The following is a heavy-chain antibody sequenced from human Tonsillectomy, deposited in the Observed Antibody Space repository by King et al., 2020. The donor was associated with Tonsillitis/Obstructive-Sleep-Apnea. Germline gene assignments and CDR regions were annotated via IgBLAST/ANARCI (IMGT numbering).Heavy chain of an antibody. V-gene: IGHV3-23*04. Sequence: VQLVESGGGLVQPGGSLRLSCAASGFTFSSYAMSWVRQAPGKGRDGVSAIIGSGGGQYYATSGKARFPISRDNSKNTLYLQMNSLRAEDTAVYYCAKDRYADCSSTSCYTWGFDYWGQGTLVTVSS. CDR2: IIGSGGGQ. CDR3: AKDRYADCSSTSCYTWGFDY. CDR1: GFTFSSYA. D-gene: IGHD2-2*02. J-gene: IGHJ4*02.